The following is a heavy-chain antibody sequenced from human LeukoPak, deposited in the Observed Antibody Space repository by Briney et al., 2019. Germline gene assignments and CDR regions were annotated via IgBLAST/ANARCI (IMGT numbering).Heavy chain of an antibody. V-gene: IGHV1-18*01. CDR2: ISAYNGNT. CDR3: AREDLRFSRSATDY. J-gene: IGHJ4*02. CDR1: GYTFTSYG. Sequence: GASVKVSCKASGYTFTSYGISWVRQAPGQGLEWMGWISAYNGNTNYAQKLQGRVTMTTDTSTSTAYMELSSLRAEDTAVYYCAREDLRFSRSATDYWGQGTLVTVSS. D-gene: IGHD4-17*01.